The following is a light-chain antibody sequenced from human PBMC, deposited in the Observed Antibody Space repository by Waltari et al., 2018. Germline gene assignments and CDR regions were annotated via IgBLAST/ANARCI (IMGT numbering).Light chain of an antibody. J-gene: IGKJ1*01. V-gene: IGKV3-15*01. CDR3: QHFNNWPPWA. CDR2: SAT. Sequence: EILMTQSPATLSVSPGERATLSCRASQGIGRDLAWYQQRPGQAPRLLIYSATGRATGVPARVSASGSGTEFTLTISSLQSEDVAVYYCQHFNNWPPWAFGQGTKVEIK. CDR1: QGIGRD.